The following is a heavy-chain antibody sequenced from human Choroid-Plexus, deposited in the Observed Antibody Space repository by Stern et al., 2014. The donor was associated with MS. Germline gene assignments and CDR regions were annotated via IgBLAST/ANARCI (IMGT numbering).Heavy chain of an antibody. CDR3: AKDRQWSMYFFDY. V-gene: IGHV3-30*18. J-gene: IGHJ4*02. CDR1: GFTFSNFG. Sequence: VQLVESGGGVAQPGRPLILSCAASGFTFSNFGMHWVRQAPGTGLVWVALISYDGSDNYYADSVKGRFTIFRDNSKNTLYMHMNSLRAEDTAVYYCAKDRQWSMYFFDYWGQGSLVTVSS. D-gene: IGHD2-15*01. CDR2: ISYDGSDN.